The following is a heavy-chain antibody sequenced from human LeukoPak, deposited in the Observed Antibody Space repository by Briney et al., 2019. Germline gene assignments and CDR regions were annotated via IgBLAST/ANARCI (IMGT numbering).Heavy chain of an antibody. Sequence: GGSLRLSCAASGFTFSSYAMSWVRQAPRKGLEWVSAISGSGGSTYYADSVKGRFTISRDNSKNTLYLQMSSLRAEDTAVYYCAKDITHYYGSGSPNDYWGQGTLVTVSS. J-gene: IGHJ4*02. D-gene: IGHD3-10*01. CDR1: GFTFSSYA. CDR3: AKDITHYYGSGSPNDY. CDR2: ISGSGGST. V-gene: IGHV3-23*01.